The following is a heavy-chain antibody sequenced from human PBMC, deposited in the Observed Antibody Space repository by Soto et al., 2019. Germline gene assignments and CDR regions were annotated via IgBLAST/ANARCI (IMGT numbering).Heavy chain of an antibody. CDR2: FNAGNGNT. V-gene: IGHV1-3*01. Sequence: QVQLVQSGAEVKKPGASVKVSCKASGYTFTSYAMHWVRQAPGQRLEWMGWFNAGNGNTKYSQKFQGRVTITRDTSASTAYMELSSLRSEDTAVYYGARRIAAAGSSVPPALNYYYYGMDVWGQGTTVTVSS. CDR3: ARRIAAAGSSVPPALNYYYYGMDV. CDR1: GYTFTSYA. J-gene: IGHJ6*02. D-gene: IGHD6-13*01.